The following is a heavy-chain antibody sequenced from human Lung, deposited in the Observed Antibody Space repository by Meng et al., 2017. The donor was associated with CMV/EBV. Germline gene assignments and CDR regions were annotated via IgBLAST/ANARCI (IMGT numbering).Heavy chain of an antibody. V-gene: IGHV3-23*01. CDR2: ISDSGGNT. CDR3: AKGRSGIAAALNY. D-gene: IGHD6-13*01. J-gene: IGHJ4*02. CDR1: GFIFSNYA. Sequence: GGSLRLXCAASGFIFSNYALSWVRQAPGKGLEWVSTISDSGGNTYYADSVKGRFAISRDNSKNTLYLQMNSLRAEDTAVYYCAKGRSGIAAALNYWCQGTLVTVSS.